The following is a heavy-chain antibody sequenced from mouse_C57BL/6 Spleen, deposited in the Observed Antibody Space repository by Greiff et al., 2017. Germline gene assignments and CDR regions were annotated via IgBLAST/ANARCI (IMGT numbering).Heavy chain of an antibody. CDR1: GYTFTSYW. V-gene: IGHV1-64*01. CDR3: ARGGYYDYGDY. CDR2: IHPNSGST. D-gene: IGHD2-4*01. Sequence: VQLQQPGAELVKPGASVKLSCKASGYTFTSYWMHWVKQRPGQGLEWIGMIHPNSGSTNYNEKFKSKATLTVDKSSSTAYMQLSILTSEDSAVYYCARGGYYDYGDYWGQGTTLTVSS. J-gene: IGHJ2*01.